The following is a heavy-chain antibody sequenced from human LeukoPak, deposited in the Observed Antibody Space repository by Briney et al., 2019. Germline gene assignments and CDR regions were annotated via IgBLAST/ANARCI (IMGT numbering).Heavy chain of an antibody. J-gene: IGHJ6*03. CDR3: ARAFQELPQLYYYYYMDV. D-gene: IGHD6-13*01. V-gene: IGHV3-48*03. Sequence: GGSLRLSCAASGFTFSSYEMNWVRQAPGKGLEWVSYISSSGSTIYYADSVKGRFTISRGNAKNSLYLQMNSLRAEDTAVYYCARAFQELPQLYYYYYMDVWGKGTTVTVSS. CDR1: GFTFSSYE. CDR2: ISSSGSTI.